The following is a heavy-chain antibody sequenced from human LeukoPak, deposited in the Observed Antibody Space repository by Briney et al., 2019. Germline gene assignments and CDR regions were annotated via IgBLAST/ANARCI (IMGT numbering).Heavy chain of an antibody. CDR3: AREREEWTGFDY. CDR1: GYTFTSYG. Sequence: ASVKVSCKASGYTFTSYGISWVRQAPGQGLEWMGGIIPIFGTANYAQKFQGRVTITADESTSTAYMELSSLRSEDTAVYYCAREREEWTGFDYWGQGTLVTVSS. CDR2: IIPIFGTA. J-gene: IGHJ4*02. D-gene: IGHD3-3*01. V-gene: IGHV1-69*13.